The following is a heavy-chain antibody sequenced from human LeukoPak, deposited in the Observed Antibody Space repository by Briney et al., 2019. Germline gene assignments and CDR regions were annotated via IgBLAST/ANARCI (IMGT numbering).Heavy chain of an antibody. V-gene: IGHV4-59*01. CDR2: IYYSGST. CDR3: AREFCSGGSCYPL. Sequence: SETLSLTCTVSGVSISSYYWSWIRQSPGKGLEWIGYIYYSGSTNYNPSLKSRVTISVDTSKNQFSLKLSSVTAADTAVYYCAREFCSGGSCYPLWGQGTLVTVSS. D-gene: IGHD2-15*01. J-gene: IGHJ4*02. CDR1: GVSISSYY.